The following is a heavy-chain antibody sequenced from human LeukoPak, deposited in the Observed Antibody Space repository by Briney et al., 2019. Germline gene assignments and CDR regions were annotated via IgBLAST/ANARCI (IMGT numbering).Heavy chain of an antibody. CDR2: IIPTFATA. V-gene: IGHV1-69*13. D-gene: IGHD3-22*01. Sequence: SVKVSCKASGGTFSSYAISWVRQAPGQGLEWMGGIIPTFATANYAQKFQGRVTITADESTSTAYMELSSLRSEDTAVYYCARGPITTRSHFDYWGQGTLVTVSS. J-gene: IGHJ4*02. CDR3: ARGPITTRSHFDY. CDR1: GGTFSSYA.